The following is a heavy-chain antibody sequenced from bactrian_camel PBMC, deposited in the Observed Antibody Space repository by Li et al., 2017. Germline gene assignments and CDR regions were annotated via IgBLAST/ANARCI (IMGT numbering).Heavy chain of an antibody. Sequence: HVQLVESGGGSVQAGGSLRLSCVGSGYCMGWFRQAPGKEREGVAAIGNDGRTAYADSVKDRFTISQENDRTVSLEMSSLRVEDTAMYYCAARSEQRAWYRTPLDTSEYNNWGHGTQVTVS. CDR1: GYC. V-gene: IGHV3S56*01. CDR2: IGNDGRT. CDR3: AARSEQRAWYRTPLDTSEYNN. J-gene: IGHJ4*01. D-gene: IGHD6*01.